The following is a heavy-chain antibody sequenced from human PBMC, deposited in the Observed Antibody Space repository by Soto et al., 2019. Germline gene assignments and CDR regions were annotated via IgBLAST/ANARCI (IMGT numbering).Heavy chain of an antibody. Sequence: QLQLQESGPGLVKPSGTLSLTCSVSGGSITSSNYYWGWIRQPPGKGLEWIGSIYYSGSTYYNPSLKSRVTVSADTSKNQFSLKLSSVTAADTAVYYCATYYDNGDYYFDYWGQGTLVIVSS. V-gene: IGHV4-39*01. J-gene: IGHJ4*02. CDR2: IYYSGST. CDR1: GGSITSSNYY. CDR3: ATYYDNGDYYFDY. D-gene: IGHD3-16*01.